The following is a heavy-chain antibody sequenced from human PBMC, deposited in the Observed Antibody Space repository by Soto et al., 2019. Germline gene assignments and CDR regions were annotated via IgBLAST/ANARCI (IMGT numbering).Heavy chain of an antibody. V-gene: IGHV3-21*01. D-gene: IGHD3-3*01. CDR2: ISSSSSYI. Sequence: PGGSLRLSCAASGFTFSSYSMNWVRQAPGKGLEWVSSISSSSSYIYYADSVKGRFTISRDNAKNSLYLQMNSLRAEDTAVYYCARDPPYDFWSGYYGYWGQGTLVTVSS. CDR3: ARDPPYDFWSGYYGY. J-gene: IGHJ4*02. CDR1: GFTFSSYS.